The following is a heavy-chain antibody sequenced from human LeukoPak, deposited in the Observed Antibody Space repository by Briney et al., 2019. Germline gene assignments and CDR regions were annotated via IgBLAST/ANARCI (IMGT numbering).Heavy chain of an antibody. CDR1: GFTFRSYG. Sequence: GRSLRLSCAVSGFTFRSYGMHWVRQAPGKGLEWVAVIWHDGKNKYYADSVKGRFTISRDNSKNTLYLQMDSLRAEDTAVYYCARDRGSNDPIDYWGQGTLVTVSS. V-gene: IGHV3-33*01. J-gene: IGHJ4*02. D-gene: IGHD2-15*01. CDR3: ARDRGSNDPIDY. CDR2: IWHDGKNK.